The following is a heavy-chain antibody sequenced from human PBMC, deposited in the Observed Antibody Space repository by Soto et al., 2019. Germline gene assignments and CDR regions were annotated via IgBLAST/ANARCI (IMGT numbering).Heavy chain of an antibody. CDR3: ARAVDTAMVTYYFDY. CDR1: GYSFTTFH. V-gene: IGHV1-18*01. CDR2: ISGYNGNT. Sequence: QVQLVQSGAELKKPGASVKVSCKASGYSFTTFHITWVRQAPGQGLEWMGWISGYNGNTNYAEKVQGRVTMTTDTSTSTAYMEMRSLTYDDTAVYYCARAVDTAMVTYYFDYWGQGTLVTVSS. D-gene: IGHD5-18*01. J-gene: IGHJ4*02.